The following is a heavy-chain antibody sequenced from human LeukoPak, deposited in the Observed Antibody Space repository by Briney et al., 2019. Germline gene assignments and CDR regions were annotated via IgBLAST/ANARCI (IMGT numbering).Heavy chain of an antibody. Sequence: PGGSLRLSCAASGFTFSSYSMNWVRQAPGKGLEWVSYISSSSSTIYYADSVKGRFTISRDNAKNSLYLRMNSLRAEDTAVYYCARDRYYGSGPPFYYGMDVRGQGTTVTVSS. CDR1: GFTFSSYS. CDR2: ISSSSSTI. J-gene: IGHJ6*02. D-gene: IGHD3-10*01. CDR3: ARDRYYGSGPPFYYGMDV. V-gene: IGHV3-48*01.